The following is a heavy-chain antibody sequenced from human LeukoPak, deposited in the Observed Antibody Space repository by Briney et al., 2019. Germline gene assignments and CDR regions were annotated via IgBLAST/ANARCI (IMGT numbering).Heavy chain of an antibody. CDR3: AKVSGYYFYYFDY. CDR2: ISGSGGST. Sequence: GGSLRLSCAASGFTFSSYGMSWVRQAPGKGLEWVSAISGSGGSTYYADSVKGRFTISRDNSKNTLYLQMDSLRAEDTAVYYCAKVSGYYFYYFDYWGQGTLVTVSS. CDR1: GFTFSSYG. V-gene: IGHV3-23*01. J-gene: IGHJ4*02. D-gene: IGHD3-22*01.